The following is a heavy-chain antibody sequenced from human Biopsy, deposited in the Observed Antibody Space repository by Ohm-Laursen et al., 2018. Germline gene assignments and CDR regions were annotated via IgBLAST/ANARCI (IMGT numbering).Heavy chain of an antibody. CDR1: GGTFSNYG. D-gene: IGHD3-9*01. J-gene: IGHJ1*01. V-gene: IGHV1-69*06. Sequence: SVKVSCKAPGGTFSNYGVNWVRQAPGQGLEWLGGNIPILGTGSYAQKFQDRVTVAADTSTSTATMELRSLRSDDTAVYYCATKLTGYFHHWGQGILVIVSS. CDR3: ATKLTGYFHH. CDR2: NIPILGTG.